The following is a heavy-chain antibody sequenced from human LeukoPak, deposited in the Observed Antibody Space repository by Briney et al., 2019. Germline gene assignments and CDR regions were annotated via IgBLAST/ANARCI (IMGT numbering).Heavy chain of an antibody. Sequence: RAGESLQISCQGSGSLFTSYWISWVRQVPGKGLEWMGRIDPSDSYTNYSPSFQGHVTISADKSISTAYLQWSSLKASDTAMYYCASSGQYQLLWAPEFYGMDVWGQGTTVTVSS. J-gene: IGHJ6*02. CDR1: GSLFTSYW. V-gene: IGHV5-10-1*01. D-gene: IGHD2-2*01. CDR3: ASSGQYQLLWAPEFYGMDV. CDR2: IDPSDSYT.